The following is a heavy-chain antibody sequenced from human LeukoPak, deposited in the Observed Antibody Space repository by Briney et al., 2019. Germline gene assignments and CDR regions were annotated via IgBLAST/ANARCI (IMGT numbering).Heavy chain of an antibody. CDR2: IYYSGST. D-gene: IGHD6-13*01. Sequence: PSETLSLTCTVSGGSVSSSSYYWGWIRQPPGKGLEWIGSIYYSGSTYYNPSLKSRVTISVDTSKNQFSLKVSSVTAADTAVYYCAREIAAAGTPNFDYWGQGTLVTVSS. CDR1: GGSVSSSSYY. J-gene: IGHJ4*02. V-gene: IGHV4-39*07. CDR3: AREIAAAGTPNFDY.